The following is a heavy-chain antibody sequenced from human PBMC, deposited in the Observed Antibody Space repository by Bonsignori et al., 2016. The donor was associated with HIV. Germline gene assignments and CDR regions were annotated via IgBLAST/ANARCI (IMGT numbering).Heavy chain of an antibody. J-gene: IGHJ6*03. V-gene: IGHV3-7*03. Sequence: VRQAPGKGLEWVANIKQDGSEKYYVDSVKGRFTISRDNAKNSLYLQMNSLRAEDTAVYYCARGTGFWYYYYMDVWGKGTTVTVSS. CDR2: IKQDGSEK. CDR3: ARGTGFWYYYYMDV.